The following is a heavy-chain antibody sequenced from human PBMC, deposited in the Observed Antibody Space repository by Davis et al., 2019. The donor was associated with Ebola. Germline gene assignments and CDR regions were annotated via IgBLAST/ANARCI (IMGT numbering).Heavy chain of an antibody. CDR3: AGVDYGDSWRWFDP. Sequence: PGGSLRLSCAASGFTFSRYWMHWVRQAPGKGLVWVSRINSDGIRTNYADSVKGRFTISRDNAKNTVYLQMNSLRAEDTAVYFCAGVDYGDSWRWFDPWGQGTLVTVSS. J-gene: IGHJ5*02. CDR2: INSDGIRT. D-gene: IGHD4-17*01. CDR1: GFTFSRYW. V-gene: IGHV3-74*01.